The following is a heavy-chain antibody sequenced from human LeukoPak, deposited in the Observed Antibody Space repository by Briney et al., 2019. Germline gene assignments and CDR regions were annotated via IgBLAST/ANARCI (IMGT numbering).Heavy chain of an antibody. D-gene: IGHD6-19*01. CDR1: GFTFSSYG. J-gene: IGHJ4*02. V-gene: IGHV3-21*01. Sequence: GRSLRLSCAASGFTFSSYGTHWVRQAPGKGLEWVSSISSSSSYIYYADSVKGRFTISRDNAKNSLYLQMNSLRAEDTAVYYCARVVAGPLDYWGQGTLVTVSS. CDR3: ARVVAGPLDY. CDR2: ISSSSSYI.